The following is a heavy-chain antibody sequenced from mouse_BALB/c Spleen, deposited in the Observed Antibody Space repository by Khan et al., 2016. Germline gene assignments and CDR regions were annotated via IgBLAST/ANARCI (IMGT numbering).Heavy chain of an antibody. D-gene: IGHD3-2*01. Sequence: EMQLQESGAELVRSGASVKLSCTTSGFKIKDYYIHWVKQRPEQGLEWIGWIDPENGDAEYAPKFQGKATMTADTSSNTAYLQLSSLTSEDTSVYCCNSWGPLGLPFAYWGQGTLVTVSA. CDR3: NSWGPLGLPFAY. CDR1: GFKIKDYY. CDR2: IDPENGDA. J-gene: IGHJ3*01. V-gene: IGHV14-4*02.